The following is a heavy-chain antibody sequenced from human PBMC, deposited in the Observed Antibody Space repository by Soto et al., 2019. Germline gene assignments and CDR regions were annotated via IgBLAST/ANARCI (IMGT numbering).Heavy chain of an antibody. V-gene: IGHV3-30*18. J-gene: IGHJ4*02. Sequence: GGSLRLSCAASGFTFSSYGMHWVRQAPGKGLEWVAVISYDGSNKYYADSVKGRFTISRDNSKNTLYLQMNSLRAEDTAVYYCAKGPGSYGYERGLGYFDYWGQGTLVTVSS. CDR3: AKGPGSYGYERGLGYFDY. CDR2: ISYDGSNK. CDR1: GFTFSSYG. D-gene: IGHD5-18*01.